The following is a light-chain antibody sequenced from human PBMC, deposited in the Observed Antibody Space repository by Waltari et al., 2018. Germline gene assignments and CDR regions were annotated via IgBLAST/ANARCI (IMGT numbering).Light chain of an antibody. Sequence: DVVMTQSPLSWPVTLGQPASISCWSSHSLVQSDGNKVLNWFHQRPGQSPRRLIYKVSNREAGVRDRFSGGGSGTDFTLKISRVEAEDVWCYYCVQSSQWPYAFRQGTKLEIK. CDR1: HSLVQSDGNKV. V-gene: IGKV2-30*02. CDR2: KVS. J-gene: IGKJ2*01. CDR3: VQSSQWPYA.